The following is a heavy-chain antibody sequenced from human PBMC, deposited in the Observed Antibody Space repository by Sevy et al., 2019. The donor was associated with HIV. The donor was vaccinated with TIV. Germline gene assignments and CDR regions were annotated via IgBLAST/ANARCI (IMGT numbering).Heavy chain of an antibody. CDR3: TRDFESTPYGMDV. Sequence: GGSLRLSCTASGFTFGDYAMSWVRQAPGKGLEWVGFIRSKAYGGTTEYAASVKGRFTISRDDPKSMAYLQMNSLKTEDTAVYYCTRDFESTPYGMDVWGQGTTVTVSS. J-gene: IGHJ6*02. D-gene: IGHD3-9*01. CDR1: GFTFGDYA. CDR2: IRSKAYGGTT. V-gene: IGHV3-49*04.